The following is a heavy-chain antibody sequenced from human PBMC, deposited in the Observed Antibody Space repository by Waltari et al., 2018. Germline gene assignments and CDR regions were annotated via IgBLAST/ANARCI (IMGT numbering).Heavy chain of an antibody. J-gene: IGHJ4*02. D-gene: IGHD6-13*01. Sequence: QLKLPESGPGLVKPSETLSHNCPVSGRSIRRSSYYWGWLRQTPGKGLEWIGSIYYSGSTYYNPSLKRRVTISVDTSKNQFSLKLSSMTAADTAVYYCARTAAAGTFDYWGQGTLVTVSS. CDR1: GRSIRRSSYY. CDR2: IYYSGST. V-gene: IGHV4-39*01. CDR3: ARTAAAGTFDY.